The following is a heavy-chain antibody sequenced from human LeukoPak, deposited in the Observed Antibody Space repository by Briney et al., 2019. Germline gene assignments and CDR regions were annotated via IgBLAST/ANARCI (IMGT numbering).Heavy chain of an antibody. CDR3: ARPVYSSTTDY. CDR2: ISSSGSTI. J-gene: IGHJ4*02. CDR1: GFTFSSYE. V-gene: IGHV3-48*03. D-gene: IGHD6-13*01. Sequence: GGSLRLSCAASGFTFSSYEMNWVRQAPGKGLEWVSYISSSGSTIYYADSVKGRFTISRDNAKNSLYPQMNSLRAEDTAVYYCARPVYSSTTDYWGQGTLVTVSS.